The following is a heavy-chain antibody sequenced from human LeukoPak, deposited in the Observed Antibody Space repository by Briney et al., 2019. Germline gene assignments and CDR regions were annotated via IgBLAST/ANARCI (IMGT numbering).Heavy chain of an antibody. Sequence: PGGSLRLSCAASGFTFSSYAMHWVRQAPGKGLEWVAVISYDGSNKYYADSVKGRFTISRDNSKNTLYLQMNSLRAEDTAVYYCARDGDGYNFDYWGQGTLVTVSS. CDR1: GFTFSSYA. J-gene: IGHJ4*02. D-gene: IGHD5-24*01. CDR3: ARDGDGYNFDY. CDR2: ISYDGSNK. V-gene: IGHV3-30-3*01.